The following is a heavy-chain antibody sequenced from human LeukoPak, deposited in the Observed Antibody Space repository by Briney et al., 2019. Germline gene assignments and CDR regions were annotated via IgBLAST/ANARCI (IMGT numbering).Heavy chain of an antibody. V-gene: IGHV4-39*01. D-gene: IGHD6-13*01. J-gene: IGHJ4*02. Sequence: PSETLSLTCTVSGGSISSSSYYWGWIRQPPGKGLEWIGSIYYSGSTYYNPSLKSRVTISVDTSKNQFSLKLSSVTAADTAVYCCAATGIAAAGTLNFDYWGQGTLVTVSS. CDR3: AATGIAAAGTLNFDY. CDR1: GGSISSSSYY. CDR2: IYYSGST.